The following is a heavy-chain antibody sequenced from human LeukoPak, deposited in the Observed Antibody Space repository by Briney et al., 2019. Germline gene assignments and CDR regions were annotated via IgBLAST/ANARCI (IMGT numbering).Heavy chain of an antibody. Sequence: PGGSLRLSCAASGFTFSSYGMSWVRQAPGKGLEWVSTISGSGGSTYYTDSVKGRFTISRDNSKNTLYLQMNSLRVEDTAVYYCAKGGSSWYSYYYYMDVWGKGTTVTISS. CDR3: AKGGSSWYSYYYYMDV. V-gene: IGHV3-23*01. D-gene: IGHD6-13*01. CDR2: ISGSGGST. J-gene: IGHJ6*03. CDR1: GFTFSSYG.